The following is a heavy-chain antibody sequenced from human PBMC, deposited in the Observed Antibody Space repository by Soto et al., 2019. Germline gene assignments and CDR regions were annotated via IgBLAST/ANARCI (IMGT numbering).Heavy chain of an antibody. CDR2: ISSDATNK. D-gene: IGHD2-15*01. Sequence: PGGSLRLSCVASGFTLSVYAMGWVRLAPGKGLEWLAFISSDATNKYYPYSLEDRLTVSRDNSKNTLYLQMDSLRPEDTAVYFCARSGPGQDCRGGGCHRTFAFWGQGTQVTVSS. V-gene: IGHV3-30*03. CDR3: ARSGPGQDCRGGGCHRTFAF. CDR1: GFTLSVYA. J-gene: IGHJ4*02.